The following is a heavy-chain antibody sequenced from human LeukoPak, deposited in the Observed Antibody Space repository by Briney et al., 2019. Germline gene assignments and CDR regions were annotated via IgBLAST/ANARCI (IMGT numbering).Heavy chain of an antibody. V-gene: IGHV4-34*01. CDR1: GGSFSGYY. CDR2: IYESGTT. Sequence: SETLSLTCAVYGGSFSGYYWSWIRQPPGEGLEWIGEIYESGTTEYNPSLKSRVTISMVPSKQQFSLSLSSVTAADTAVYYCARGAWATRLGSWGLGTSVIVSS. D-gene: IGHD2-15*01. CDR3: ARGAWATRLGS. J-gene: IGHJ4*02.